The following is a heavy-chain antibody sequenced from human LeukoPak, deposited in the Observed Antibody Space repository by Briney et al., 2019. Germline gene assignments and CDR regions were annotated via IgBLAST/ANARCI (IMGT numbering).Heavy chain of an antibody. CDR1: GYTFTSYD. D-gene: IGHD5-18*01. Sequence: ASVKVSCKASGYTFTSYDINCVRQATGQGLEWVGCMSPNSVNTGYAHKFQCIVTITRNTSISTAYMELSSLRSEDTAVYYCARAVQLWLSGPPYYYVDVWGKGTTVTVSS. CDR3: ARAVQLWLSGPPYYYVDV. J-gene: IGHJ6*03. V-gene: IGHV1-8*03. CDR2: MSPNSVNT.